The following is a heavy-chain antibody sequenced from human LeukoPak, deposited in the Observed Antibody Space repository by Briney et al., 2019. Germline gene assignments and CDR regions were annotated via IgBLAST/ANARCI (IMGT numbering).Heavy chain of an antibody. V-gene: IGHV4-34*01. J-gene: IGHJ4*02. Sequence: SETLSLTCAVYGGSFSAYYWNWIRQPPGKGLEWIGEINQSGSTNYNPSLKSRVTISVDTSKNQFSLKMSSVTAADTAVYYCARMTSSGWYAAGYYFDYWGQGTLVTVSS. D-gene: IGHD6-19*01. CDR2: INQSGST. CDR3: ARMTSSGWYAAGYYFDY. CDR1: GGSFSAYY.